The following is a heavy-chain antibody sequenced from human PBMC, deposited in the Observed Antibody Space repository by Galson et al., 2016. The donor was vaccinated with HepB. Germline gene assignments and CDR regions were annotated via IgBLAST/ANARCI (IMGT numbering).Heavy chain of an antibody. CDR3: AIRGGDGHNLLDY. CDR1: GYTFTNYG. Sequence: SVKVSCKASGYTFTNYGISWVRQAPGQGLEWMGWISAYNSNTNYAQKFQGRVTMTRDTSTTTAYMELRSLRYDDKAVYYCAIRGGDGHNLLDYWGQGTLVTVSS. J-gene: IGHJ4*02. V-gene: IGHV1-18*01. CDR2: ISAYNSNT. D-gene: IGHD5-24*01.